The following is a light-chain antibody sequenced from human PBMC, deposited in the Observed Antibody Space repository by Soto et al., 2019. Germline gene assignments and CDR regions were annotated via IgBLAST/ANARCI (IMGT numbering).Light chain of an antibody. V-gene: IGKV1-39*01. CDR2: AAS. Sequence: DLQMTQSPSSLSASVGDRVTLTCRASQSISSSLNWYQQKPGKAPNLLIYAASSLQSGVPSRFSGSGSGTDFALTISSLQPEDFATYFCQQSYSTPYTFGQGTKLEIK. CDR1: QSISSS. J-gene: IGKJ2*01. CDR3: QQSYSTPYT.